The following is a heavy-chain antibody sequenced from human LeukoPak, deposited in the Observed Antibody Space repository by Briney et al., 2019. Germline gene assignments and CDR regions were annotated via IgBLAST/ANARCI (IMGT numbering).Heavy chain of an antibody. Sequence: GGSLRLSCAASGFTFSSYGMHWVRQAPGKGLEWVAVISYDGSNKYYADSVKGRFTISRDNSKNTLYLQMNSLRAEDTAVYYCAKDLYGGRTAGSDYWGQGTLVTVSS. CDR3: AKDLYGGRTAGSDY. J-gene: IGHJ4*02. D-gene: IGHD6-13*01. CDR2: ISYDGSNK. CDR1: GFTFSSYG. V-gene: IGHV3-30*18.